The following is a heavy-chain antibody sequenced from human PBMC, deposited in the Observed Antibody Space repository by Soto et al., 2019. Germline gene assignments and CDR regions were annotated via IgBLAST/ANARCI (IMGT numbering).Heavy chain of an antibody. CDR2: IRPDGSNR. CDR3: ARVGRPQHLLTGFDN. D-gene: IGHD3-16*01. Sequence: QVQLVESGGGVVQPGWSLRLSCVTSGFTFSDYAMHWVRQAPGKGLEWVAVIRPDGSNRYYADSVKGRFTISRDISKNTLYLQMSSLRDDDTAVYFCARVGRPQHLLTGFDNWGQGTLVTVSS. J-gene: IGHJ5*02. V-gene: IGHV3-33*01. CDR1: GFTFSDYA.